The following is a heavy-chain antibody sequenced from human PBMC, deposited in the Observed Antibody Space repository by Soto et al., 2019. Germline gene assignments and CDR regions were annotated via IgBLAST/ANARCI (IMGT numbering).Heavy chain of an antibody. Sequence: SLSLSCQSSGFNFENYGVHWVRQAPGKGLEWVAVITYDGSFQYYADSVKGRFTISRDNSKNTLSLHLNTLKPEDTAVYHCAKDRVGGTFYTPLAFWGQGTLVTVS. D-gene: IGHD1-7*01. CDR3: AKDRVGGTFYTPLAF. CDR2: ITYDGSFQ. J-gene: IGHJ4*02. V-gene: IGHV3-30*18. CDR1: GFNFENYG.